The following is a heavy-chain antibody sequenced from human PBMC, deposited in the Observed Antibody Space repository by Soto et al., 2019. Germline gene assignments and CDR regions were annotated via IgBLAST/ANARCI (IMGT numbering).Heavy chain of an antibody. CDR1: GGSFSGYY. J-gene: IGHJ6*02. D-gene: IGHD4-4*01. V-gene: IGHV4-34*01. Sequence: PSETLSLTCAVYGGSFSGYYWSWIRQPPGKGLEWIGEINHSGSTNYNPSLKSRVTISVDTSKNQFSLKLSSVTAADTAVYYCARGGYSNYRDYYYGMDVWGQGTTVTVPS. CDR2: INHSGST. CDR3: ARGGYSNYRDYYYGMDV.